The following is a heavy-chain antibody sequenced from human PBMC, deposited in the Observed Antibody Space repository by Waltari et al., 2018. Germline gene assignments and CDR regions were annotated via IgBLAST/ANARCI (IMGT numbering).Heavy chain of an antibody. CDR1: GFRFSAIA. CDR3: ARDTVDSGYVGFYFDY. J-gene: IGHJ4*02. D-gene: IGHD5-12*01. V-gene: IGHV3-30-3*01. CDR2: ISFDGSNK. Sequence: QVQLVESGGGVVEPGRSLRLSCAASGFRFSAIALHWVRQAPGKGLEWVAVISFDGSNKYYADSVKGRFTISRDNSKNTLYLQMNSLRAEDTAVYYCARDTVDSGYVGFYFDYWGQGTLVTVSS.